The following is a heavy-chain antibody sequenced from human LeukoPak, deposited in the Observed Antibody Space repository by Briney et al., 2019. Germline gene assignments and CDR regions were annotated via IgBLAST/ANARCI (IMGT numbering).Heavy chain of an antibody. J-gene: IGHJ5*02. V-gene: IGHV4-61*01. CDR2: IYYSGST. Sequence: SETLSLTCTVSGSSVSSGSYYWSWIRQPPGKGLEWIGYIYYSGSTNYNPSLKSRVTISVDTSKNQFSLKLSSVTAADTAVYYCARGFSEHYDFWSGYYKGGFDPWGQGTLVTVSS. CDR3: ARGFSEHYDFWSGYYKGGFDP. CDR1: GSSVSSGSYY. D-gene: IGHD3-3*01.